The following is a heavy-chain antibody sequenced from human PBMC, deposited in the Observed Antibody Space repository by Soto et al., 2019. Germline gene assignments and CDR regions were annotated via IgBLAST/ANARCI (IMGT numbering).Heavy chain of an antibody. D-gene: IGHD2-15*01. J-gene: IGHJ6*02. CDR3: ARDRRGVRVVGGGMDV. CDR1: GFTVSNNY. V-gene: IGHV3-53*02. CDR2: IYSGGHT. Sequence: QLVETGGGLIQPGGSLRLSCTASGFTVSNNYMSWARQAPGKGLEWVSLIYSGGHTYYADSVKGRFTISRDSFKNTLYHQMNSLRAGDTAMYYCARDRRGVRVVGGGMDVWGQGTTVTVSS.